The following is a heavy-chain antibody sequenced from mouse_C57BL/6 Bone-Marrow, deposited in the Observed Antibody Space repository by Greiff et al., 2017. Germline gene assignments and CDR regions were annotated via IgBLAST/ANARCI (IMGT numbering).Heavy chain of an antibody. CDR2: IHPNSGST. J-gene: IGHJ3*01. Sequence: QVQLQQSGAELVKPGASVKLSCKASGYTFTSYWMHWVKQRPGQGLEWIGMIHPNSGSTNYNEKFKSKATLTADKSSSTAYMQLSSLTSEDSAVYYCACSQSYYSFAYWGQGTLVTVSA. V-gene: IGHV1-64*01. D-gene: IGHD2-12*01. CDR3: ACSQSYYSFAY. CDR1: GYTFTSYW.